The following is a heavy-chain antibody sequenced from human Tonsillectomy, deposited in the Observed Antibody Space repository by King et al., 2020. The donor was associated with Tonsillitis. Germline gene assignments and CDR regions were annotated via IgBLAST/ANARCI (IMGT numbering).Heavy chain of an antibody. D-gene: IGHD3-22*01. J-gene: IGHJ6*02. CDR1: GFTFSSYA. CDR2: ISYDGSNK. V-gene: IGHV3-30*04. CDR3: ARDHHMIVVVTAPKTRGGMDV. Sequence: VQLVESGGGVVQPGRSLRLSCAASGFTFSSYAMHWVRQAPGKGLEWVAVISYDGSNKYYADSVKGRFTISRDNSKNTLYLQMNSLRAEDTAVYYCARDHHMIVVVTAPKTRGGMDVWGQGTTVTVSS.